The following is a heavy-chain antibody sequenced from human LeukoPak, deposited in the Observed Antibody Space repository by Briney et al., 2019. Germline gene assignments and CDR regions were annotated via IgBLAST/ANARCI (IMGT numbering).Heavy chain of an antibody. D-gene: IGHD1-20*01. J-gene: IGHJ6*03. CDR1: GYTFTSYY. V-gene: IGHV1-46*01. CDR3: ATGPPRITGTGWGYYHIYYYMDV. Sequence: GASVKVTCKALGYTFTSYYMHWVRQAPGRGLEWMGIINPSGGSTTYAQKFQGRVTITADTSTDTTYMELSSLKSEDTAVYYCATGPPRITGTGWGYYHIYYYMDVWGKGTTVTVSS. CDR2: INPSGGST.